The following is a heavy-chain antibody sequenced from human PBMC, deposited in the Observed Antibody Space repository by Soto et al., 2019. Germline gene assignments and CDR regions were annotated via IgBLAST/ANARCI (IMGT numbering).Heavy chain of an antibody. CDR3: ARDLSKAMVRGVIILSNLNLDYYYGMDV. V-gene: IGHV3-33*01. CDR2: IWYDGSNK. CDR1: GFTFSSYG. Sequence: PGGSLRLSCAASGFTFSSYGMHWVRQAPGKGLEWVAVIWYDGSNKYYADSVKGRFTISRDNSKNTLYLQMNSLRAEDTAVYYCARDLSKAMVRGVIILSNLNLDYYYGMDVWGQGTTVTV. J-gene: IGHJ6*02. D-gene: IGHD3-10*01.